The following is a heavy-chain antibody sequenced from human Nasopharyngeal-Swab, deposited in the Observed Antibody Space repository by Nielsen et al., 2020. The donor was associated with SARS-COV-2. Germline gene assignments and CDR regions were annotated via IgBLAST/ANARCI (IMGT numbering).Heavy chain of an antibody. CDR2: IYYSGST. J-gene: IGHJ4*02. Sequence: SETLSLTCTVSGGSISSYYWSWIRQPAGKGLEWIGYIYYSGSTNYNPSLKSRVTISVDTSKNQFSLKLSSVNAGDTAVYYCAREGGTTVVVGYFDYWGQGTLVTVSS. CDR1: GGSISSYY. V-gene: IGHV4-59*01. CDR3: AREGGTTVVVGYFDY. D-gene: IGHD4-17*01.